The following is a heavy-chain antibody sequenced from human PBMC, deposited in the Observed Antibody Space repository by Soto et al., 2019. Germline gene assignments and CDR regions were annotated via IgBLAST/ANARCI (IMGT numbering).Heavy chain of an antibody. CDR2: ISGSGFKK. CDR1: GFIFENFG. V-gene: IGHV3-23*01. J-gene: IGHJ5*02. CDR3: AKNQGVELVPLATVDWFDP. Sequence: GGSLRLSCAASGFIFENFGMSWVRQAPGKGLEWISSISGSGFKKYYADSVKGRFTISRDNSKSTVYLELNNLSAEDTAVYHCAKNQGVELVPLATVDWFDPWGQGTVVTVSS. D-gene: IGHD1-26*01.